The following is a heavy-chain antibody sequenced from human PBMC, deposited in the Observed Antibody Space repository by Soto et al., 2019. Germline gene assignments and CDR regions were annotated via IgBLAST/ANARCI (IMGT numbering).Heavy chain of an antibody. CDR3: ARANWPYGSGSYGGDFDY. V-gene: IGHV3-48*01. J-gene: IGHJ4*02. CDR1: GFTFSSYS. Sequence: GGSLRLSCAASGFTFSSYSMNWVRQAPGKGLEWVSYISSSSSTIYYADSVKGRFTISRDNAKNSLYLQMNSLRAEDTAVYYCARANWPYGSGSYGGDFDYWGLGTLVTVSS. D-gene: IGHD3-10*01. CDR2: ISSSSSTI.